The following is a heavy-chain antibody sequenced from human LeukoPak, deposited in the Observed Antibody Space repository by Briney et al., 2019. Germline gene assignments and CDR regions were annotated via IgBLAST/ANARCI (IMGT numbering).Heavy chain of an antibody. J-gene: IGHJ4*02. V-gene: IGHV4-38-2*01. D-gene: IGHD6-13*01. CDR1: GYSISSGYY. CDR3: ALSPLGAAGTWSGLFDY. Sequence: SETLSHTCAVSGYSISSGYYWGWIRQPPGKGLEWIGSISPSGSTFYNPSLKSRVTISVDTSKNQFSLKLRSVTAADTAVYYCALSPLGAAGTWSGLFDYWGKGTLVTVSS. CDR2: ISPSGST.